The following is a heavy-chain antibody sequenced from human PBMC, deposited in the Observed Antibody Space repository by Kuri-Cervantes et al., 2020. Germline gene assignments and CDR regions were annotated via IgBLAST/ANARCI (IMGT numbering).Heavy chain of an antibody. J-gene: IGHJ3*01. V-gene: IGHV3-30-3*01. CDR3: ARTAPVAFDAFEV. D-gene: IGHD2-21*01. Sequence: GESLKISCAASGFTFSSYAMHWVRQAPGKGLEWVAVISYDGSNKYYADSVKGRFTISRDNSKNTLYLQMNSLRAEDTAVYYCARTAPVAFDAFEVWGQGTMVTVSS. CDR2: ISYDGSNK. CDR1: GFTFSSYA.